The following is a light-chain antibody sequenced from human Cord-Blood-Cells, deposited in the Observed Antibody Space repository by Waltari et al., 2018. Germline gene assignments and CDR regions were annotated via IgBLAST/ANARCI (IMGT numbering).Light chain of an antibody. CDR1: QSLLHSNGYNY. Sequence: DIVMTQSTLSLPVNPGEPASISCRSSQSLLHSNGYNYLDWYLQKPGQSPQLLIYLGSNRASGVPDRFSGSGSGTDFTLKISRVEAEDVGVYYCMQALQTPFTFGPGTKVDIK. J-gene: IGKJ3*01. CDR2: LGS. V-gene: IGKV2-28*01. CDR3: MQALQTPFT.